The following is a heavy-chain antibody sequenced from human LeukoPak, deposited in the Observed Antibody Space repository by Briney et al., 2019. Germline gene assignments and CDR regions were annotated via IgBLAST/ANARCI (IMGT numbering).Heavy chain of an antibody. CDR2: LLYSGST. CDR3: ARGLAYYDFWSGYSGWFDP. D-gene: IGHD3-3*01. Sequence: PSETLSLTCAISGGPIPSYYWSWIRQTPGKGLEWIGYLLYSGSTNYNPSLKSRVTISVDTSENQFSLKLSSVTAADTAIYYCARGLAYYDFWSGYSGWFDPWGQGILVAVSS. CDR1: GGPIPSYY. V-gene: IGHV4-59*12. J-gene: IGHJ5*02.